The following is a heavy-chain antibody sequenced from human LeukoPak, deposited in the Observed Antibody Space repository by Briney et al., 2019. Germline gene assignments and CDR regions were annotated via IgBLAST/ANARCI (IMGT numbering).Heavy chain of an antibody. CDR3: ARVAEAAAFDY. CDR2: ISSSSSYI. Sequence: GGSLRLSCTASGFTFSGAWMTWVRQAPGKGLEWVSSISSSSSYIYYADSVKGRFTISRDNAKNSLYLQMNSLRVEDTAVYYCARVAEAAAFDYWGQGTLVTVSS. CDR1: GFTFSGAW. D-gene: IGHD6-13*01. V-gene: IGHV3-21*01. J-gene: IGHJ4*02.